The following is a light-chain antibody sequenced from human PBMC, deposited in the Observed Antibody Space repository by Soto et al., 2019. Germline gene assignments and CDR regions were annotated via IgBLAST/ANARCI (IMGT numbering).Light chain of an antibody. CDR2: EVT. CDR1: SSDVGNFNL. Sequence: QSVLTQPASVSGSPGHSITISCTGTSSDVGNFNLVSWYQQHPDKAPKLMIYEVTKRPAGVSNRFSASKSGNTASLTISGLQAEDEADYHCCSYGGSGAYVFGTGTKVTVL. V-gene: IGLV2-23*02. J-gene: IGLJ1*01. CDR3: CSYGGSGAYV.